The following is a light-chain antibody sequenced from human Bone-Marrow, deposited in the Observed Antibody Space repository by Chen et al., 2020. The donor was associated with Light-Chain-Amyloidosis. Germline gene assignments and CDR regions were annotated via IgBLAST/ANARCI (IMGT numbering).Light chain of an antibody. CDR2: EDD. CDR1: SGSIATNY. CDR3: QSYQGSSQGV. J-gene: IGLJ3*02. V-gene: IGLV6-57*01. Sequence: NFMLTQPHSVSESPGKTVIISCTRSSGSIATNYVQWYQQRPGSSPTTVIYEDDQRHSGVPDRLSCSIDRSYNSASLTISGLRTEDEAYYCCQSYQGSSQGVFGGGTKLTVL.